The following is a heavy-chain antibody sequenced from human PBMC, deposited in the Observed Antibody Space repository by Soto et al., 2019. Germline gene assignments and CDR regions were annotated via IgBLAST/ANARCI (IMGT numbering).Heavy chain of an antibody. CDR3: ARSSVRGWSY. J-gene: IGHJ4*02. Sequence: SETLSLTCAVYGGAFSGYYWTWIRQPPGKGLEWIGEITHSGSTNYNPSLKSRVTISVDTSKNQFSLNLNSVTAADTAVYYCARSSVRGWSYWGQGTLVTVSS. D-gene: IGHD3-10*02. CDR2: ITHSGST. CDR1: GGAFSGYY. V-gene: IGHV4-34*01.